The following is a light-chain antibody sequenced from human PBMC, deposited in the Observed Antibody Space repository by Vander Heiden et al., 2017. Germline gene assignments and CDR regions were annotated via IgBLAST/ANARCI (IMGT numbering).Light chain of an antibody. CDR2: TND. Sequence: QSVLTQPPSASGTPGQSVTIPCSGRSSNLGTNGVHGYQQVPGTAPKLLIYTNDQRPSGVPDRFSGSKSGISASLAISGLQSEDEADYYCATWDGSLNGWVFGGGTKLTVL. CDR1: SSNLGTNG. CDR3: ATWDGSLNGWV. V-gene: IGLV1-44*01. J-gene: IGLJ3*02.